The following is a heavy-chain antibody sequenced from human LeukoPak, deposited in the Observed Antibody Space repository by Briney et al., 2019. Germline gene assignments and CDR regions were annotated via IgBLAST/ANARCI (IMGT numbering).Heavy chain of an antibody. Sequence: GASVKVSFKASGYTFTSYGISWVRQAPGQGLEWMGWISAYNGNTNYAQKLQVRVTITTDTSTSKAYMELRSLRSDATAVYYCARSTDSYGQFDYWGQGTLVTVSS. CDR3: ARSTDSYGQFDY. V-gene: IGHV1-18*01. J-gene: IGHJ4*02. CDR1: GYTFTSYG. D-gene: IGHD5-18*01. CDR2: ISAYNGNT.